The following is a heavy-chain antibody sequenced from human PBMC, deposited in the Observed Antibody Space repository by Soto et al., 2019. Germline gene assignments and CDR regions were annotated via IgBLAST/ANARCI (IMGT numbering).Heavy chain of an antibody. CDR2: ISGGGSNT. CDR1: GFPFSSYV. CDR3: AKDSNKYSSSLRGRYFDY. J-gene: IGHJ4*02. Sequence: LRLSCAASGFPFSSYVMSWVRQAPGKGLEWVSGISGGGSNTFYADYVKGRFTISRDNSKNTLLLQMNSLGAEDTAVYYCAKDSNKYSSSLRGRYFDYWGQGIGVTVSS. D-gene: IGHD4-4*01. V-gene: IGHV3-23*01.